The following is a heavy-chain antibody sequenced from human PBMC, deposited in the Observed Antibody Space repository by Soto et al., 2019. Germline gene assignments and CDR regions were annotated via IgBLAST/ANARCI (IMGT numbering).Heavy chain of an antibody. CDR1: GGSFSGYY. D-gene: IGHD2-2*01. J-gene: IGHJ4*02. Sequence: QVQLQQWGAGLLKPSETLSLTCAVYGGSFSGYYWSWIRQPPGKGLEWIGEINHSGSTNYNPSLKSRFSISVDTAKNQFSLKLSSVTAADTAVYYCATYAPLGIVVVPAARTGGFDYWGQGTLVTVSS. CDR3: ATYAPLGIVVVPAARTGGFDY. V-gene: IGHV4-34*01. CDR2: INHSGST.